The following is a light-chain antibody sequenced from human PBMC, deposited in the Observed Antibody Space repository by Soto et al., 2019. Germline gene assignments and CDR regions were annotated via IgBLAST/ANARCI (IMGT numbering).Light chain of an antibody. CDR1: QGSSRY. V-gene: IGKV1-39*01. CDR2: GAS. J-gene: IGKJ5*01. CDR3: QQSCGNPIT. Sequence: IQMTQSPSSRAPSVVDRVTISCQTRQGSSRYLNWYQQTPGQAPNLLIYGASSLQSEVPERFSGSGSGTDCTLTITSLQPEDFSTYYCQQSCGNPITFGQGTRLEI.